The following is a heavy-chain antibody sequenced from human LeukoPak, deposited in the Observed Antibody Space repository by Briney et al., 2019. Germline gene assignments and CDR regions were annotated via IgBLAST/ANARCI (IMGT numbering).Heavy chain of an antibody. CDR3: AKDLGEGAYSYGWDAFDI. CDR1: GFTFSSYG. D-gene: IGHD5-18*01. J-gene: IGHJ3*02. CDR2: IWYDGSNK. Sequence: GGSLRPSCAASGFTFSSYGMHWVRQAPGKGLEWVAVIWYDGSNKYYADSVKGRFTISRDNSKNTLYLQMNSLRAEDTAVYYCAKDLGEGAYSYGWDAFDIWGQGTMVTVSS. V-gene: IGHV3-33*06.